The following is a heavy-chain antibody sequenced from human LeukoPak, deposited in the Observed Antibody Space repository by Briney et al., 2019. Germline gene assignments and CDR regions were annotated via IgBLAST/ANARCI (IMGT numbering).Heavy chain of an antibody. V-gene: IGHV4-30-4*08. D-gene: IGHD2-2*02. J-gene: IGHJ3*02. CDR2: NYYSGST. CDR1: GGSISSGDYY. CDR3: ASYCSSTSCYSAFDI. Sequence: PSQTLSLTCTVSGGSISSGDYYWSWIRQPPGKGLEWIGYNYYSGSTYYNPSLKSRVTISVDTSKNQFSLKLSSVTAADTAVYYCASYCSSTSCYSAFDIWGQGTMVTVSS.